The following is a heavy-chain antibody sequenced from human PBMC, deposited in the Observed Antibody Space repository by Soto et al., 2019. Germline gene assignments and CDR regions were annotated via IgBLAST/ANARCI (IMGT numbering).Heavy chain of an antibody. J-gene: IGHJ4*02. D-gene: IGHD4-17*01. Sequence: QVQLVQSGAEVKKPGASVKVSCKASGGTFSSYAISWVRQATGQGLEWMGGIIPIFGTANYAQKLQGRVTITADKSTSTAYMELSSLRSEDTAVYYCARDPTERQNQVDYGYWGQGTLVTVSS. CDR3: ARDPTERQNQVDYGY. V-gene: IGHV1-69*06. CDR1: GGTFSSYA. CDR2: IIPIFGTA.